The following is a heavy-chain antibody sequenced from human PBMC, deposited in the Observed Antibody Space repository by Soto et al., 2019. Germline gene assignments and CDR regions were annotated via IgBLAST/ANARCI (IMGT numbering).Heavy chain of an antibody. J-gene: IGHJ4*02. D-gene: IGHD6-13*01. Sequence: ASVKVSCKVSGYTLTELSIHWVRQAPGEGLEWMGGFDLENGETIYAQRFQGRVTMTEESSADTPYMELSSLRSEDTAVYYCAIDVRRSNQFDHWGQGTKVTVSS. CDR1: GYTLTELS. CDR2: FDLENGET. CDR3: AIDVRRSNQFDH. V-gene: IGHV1-24*01.